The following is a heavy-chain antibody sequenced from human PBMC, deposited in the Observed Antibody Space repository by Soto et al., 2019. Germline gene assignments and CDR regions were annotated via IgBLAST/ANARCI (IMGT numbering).Heavy chain of an antibody. D-gene: IGHD3-10*01. CDR1: GYSFTSYW. Sequence: GESLKISCKGSGYSFTSYWISWVRQMPGKGLEWMGRIDPSDSYTNYSPSFQGHVTISADKSISTAYLQWSSLKTSDTAMYYCARLSMVRGVTPAAFDVWGQGTMVTV. V-gene: IGHV5-10-1*01. CDR3: ARLSMVRGVTPAAFDV. CDR2: IDPSDSYT. J-gene: IGHJ3*01.